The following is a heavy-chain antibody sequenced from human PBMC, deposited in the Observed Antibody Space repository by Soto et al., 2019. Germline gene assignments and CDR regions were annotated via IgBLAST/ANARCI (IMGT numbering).Heavy chain of an antibody. J-gene: IGHJ4*02. V-gene: IGHV4-30-4*01. Sequence: SETLSLTCTVSGGSISSGDYYWSWIRQPPGQGLEWIGYIYYSGSTYYNPSLKSRVTISVDTSKNQFSLKLSSVTAADTAVYYCARVVNYYDSSGYWRYFDYWGQGTLVTVSS. CDR3: ARVVNYYDSSGYWRYFDY. CDR1: GGSISSGDYY. CDR2: IYYSGST. D-gene: IGHD3-22*01.